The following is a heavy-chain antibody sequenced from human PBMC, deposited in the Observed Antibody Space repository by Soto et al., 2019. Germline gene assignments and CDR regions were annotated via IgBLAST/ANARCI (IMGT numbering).Heavy chain of an antibody. CDR3: AKDQAGAGTISRYFQD. D-gene: IGHD6-13*01. J-gene: IGHJ1*01. V-gene: IGHV3-23*01. CDR2: ISGGGGTT. CDR1: GFTFSTYA. Sequence: EVQLLESGGGLVQPEGSLRLSCAASGFTFSTYAMSWVRQAPGKGLEWVSGISGGGGTTYYADSVKGRYTISRDNSKNTEYLQVNSLRAEDTAVYYCAKDQAGAGTISRYFQDWGQGTLVTVSS.